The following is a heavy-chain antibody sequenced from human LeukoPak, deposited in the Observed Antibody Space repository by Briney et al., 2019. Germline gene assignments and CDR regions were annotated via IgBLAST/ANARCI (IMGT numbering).Heavy chain of an antibody. V-gene: IGHV4-59*01. D-gene: IGHD1-1*01. CDR1: GGSISSYY. Sequence: SETLSLTCTVSGGSISSYYWNWIRQPPGKGLEWLGYIYYSGSTNYNPSLKSRVTISVGTSKNQFSLRLSSVTAADTAVYYCARGRVSSSTWYSTYYYYFYMDVWGKGTTVTVSS. CDR3: ARGRVSSSTWYSTYYYYFYMDV. J-gene: IGHJ6*03. CDR2: IYYSGST.